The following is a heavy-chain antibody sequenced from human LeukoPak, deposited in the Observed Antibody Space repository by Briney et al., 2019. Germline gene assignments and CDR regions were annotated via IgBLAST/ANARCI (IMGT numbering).Heavy chain of an antibody. J-gene: IGHJ4*02. CDR2: ISSSGSTI. Sequence: GGSLRLSCAASGFTFSSYEMNWVRQAPGKGLEWVSYISSSGSTIYYADSVKGRFTISRDKAKNSLYLQMNSLRAEDTAVYYCARDRLPYYYDSSGLFDYWGQGTLVTVSS. CDR3: ARDRLPYYYDSSGLFDY. CDR1: GFTFSSYE. V-gene: IGHV3-48*03. D-gene: IGHD3-22*01.